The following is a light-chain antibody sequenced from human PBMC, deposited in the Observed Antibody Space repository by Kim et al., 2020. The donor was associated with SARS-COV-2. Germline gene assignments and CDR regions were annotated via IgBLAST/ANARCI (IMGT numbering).Light chain of an antibody. CDR3: QAWDRNTVV. J-gene: IGLJ2*01. V-gene: IGLV3-1*01. CDR2: QDV. Sequence: SVSPGQTASITCSGDELGDRYSAWYQQRPGQSPVLVIYQDVKRPSGIPERFSGSNSGNTATLTISGTQAIDEADYYCQAWDRNTVVFGGGTQLTVL. CDR1: ELGDRY.